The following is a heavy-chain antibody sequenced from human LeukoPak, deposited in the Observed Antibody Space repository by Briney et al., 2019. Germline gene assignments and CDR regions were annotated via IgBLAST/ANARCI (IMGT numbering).Heavy chain of an antibody. Sequence: ASVKVSCKASGYTFTSYDINWVRQATGQGLEWMGWMNPNSGNTGYAQKFQGRVTMTRNTSISTAYMELSSLRSEDTAVYYCAKGDIVVVPAASEDYWGQGTLVTVSS. CDR3: AKGDIVVVPAASEDY. D-gene: IGHD2-2*01. CDR1: GYTFTSYD. V-gene: IGHV1-8*01. J-gene: IGHJ4*02. CDR2: MNPNSGNT.